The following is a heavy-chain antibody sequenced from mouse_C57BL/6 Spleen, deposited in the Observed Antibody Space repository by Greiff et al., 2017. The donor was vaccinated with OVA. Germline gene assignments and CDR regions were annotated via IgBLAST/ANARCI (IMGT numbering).Heavy chain of an antibody. Sequence: QVQLQQPGAELVMPGASVKLSCKASGYTFTSYWMHWVKQRPGQGLEWIGEIDPSDSYTNYNQKFKGKSTLTVDKSSSTAYMQLSSLTSEDSAVYYCARLLTGYYAMDYWGQGTSVTVSS. CDR1: GYTFTSYW. CDR3: ARLLTGYYAMDY. V-gene: IGHV1-69*01. CDR2: IDPSDSYT. D-gene: IGHD4-1*01. J-gene: IGHJ4*01.